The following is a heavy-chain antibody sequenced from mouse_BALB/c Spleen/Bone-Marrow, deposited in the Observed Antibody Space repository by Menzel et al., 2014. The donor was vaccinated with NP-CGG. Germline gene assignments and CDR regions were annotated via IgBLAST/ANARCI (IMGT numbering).Heavy chain of an antibody. CDR3: ALYYDYDVGY. V-gene: IGHV14-3*02. J-gene: IGHJ2*01. CDR1: GFNIKDTY. Sequence: EVMLVESGAELAKPGASVKLSCTASGFNIKDTYMHWVKQRPEQGLEWIGRIDPANGNTKYDPKFQGKATITADTSSNTAYLQLSSLTSEDTAVYYCALYYDYDVGYWGQGTTLTDSS. CDR2: IDPANGNT. D-gene: IGHD2-4*01.